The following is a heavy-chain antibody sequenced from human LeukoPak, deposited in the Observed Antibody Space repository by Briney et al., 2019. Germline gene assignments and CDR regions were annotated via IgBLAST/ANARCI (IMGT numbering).Heavy chain of an antibody. J-gene: IGHJ4*02. CDR1: GFTFSSYE. CDR3: APYYDILTGYSY. Sequence: QPGGSLRLSCAASGFTFSSYEVNWVRQAPGKGLEWVSYISSSGSTIYYADSVKGRFTISRDNAKNSLYLQMNSLRAEDTAVYYCAPYYDILTGYSYWGQGTLVTVSS. D-gene: IGHD3-9*01. V-gene: IGHV3-48*03. CDR2: ISSSGSTI.